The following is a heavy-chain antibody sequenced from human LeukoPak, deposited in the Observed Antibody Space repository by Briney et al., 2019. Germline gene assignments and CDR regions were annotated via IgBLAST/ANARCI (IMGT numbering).Heavy chain of an antibody. V-gene: IGHV4-39*01. CDR1: GGSISSSSYY. CDR2: IYYSGST. CDR3: ARLPFMITFGGVISDY. J-gene: IGHJ4*02. D-gene: IGHD3-16*02. Sequence: SETLSLTCTVSGGSISSSSYYWGWLRQPPGKGLEWIGSIYYSGSTYYNPSLKSRVTISVDTSENQFSLKLSSVTAADTAVYYCARLPFMITFGGVISDYWGQGTLVTVSS.